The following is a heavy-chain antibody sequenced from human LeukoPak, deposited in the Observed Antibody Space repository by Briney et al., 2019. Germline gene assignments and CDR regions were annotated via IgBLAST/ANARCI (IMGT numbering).Heavy chain of an antibody. CDR2: ITPIFGTS. CDR1: GGTFSSYG. D-gene: IGHD6-19*01. J-gene: IGHJ1*01. Sequence: QVSCKASGGTFSSYGINWVRLAPGQGLEWMGGITPIFGTSTYAQKFQVRVTITADESTSTAYMELSRLRSEDTAVYYCVLAVAGTGYFQHWGQGTLVTVSS. V-gene: IGHV1-69*01. CDR3: VLAVAGTGYFQH.